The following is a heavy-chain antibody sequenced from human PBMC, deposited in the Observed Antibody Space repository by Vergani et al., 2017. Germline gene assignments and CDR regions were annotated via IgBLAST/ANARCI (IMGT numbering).Heavy chain of an antibody. V-gene: IGHV1-18*01. CDR3: ARDRPSYYDSSGYYTNYYYYMDV. D-gene: IGHD3-22*01. J-gene: IGHJ6*03. CDR2: ISAYNGNT. CDR1: GYTFTSYG. Sequence: QVPLVQSGAAVKKPGASVKVSCKASGYTFTSYGISWVRQAPGQGLEWMGWISAYNGNTNYAQKLQGRVTMTTDTSTSTAYMELRSLRSDDTAVYYCARDRPSYYDSSGYYTNYYYYMDVWGKGTTVTVSS.